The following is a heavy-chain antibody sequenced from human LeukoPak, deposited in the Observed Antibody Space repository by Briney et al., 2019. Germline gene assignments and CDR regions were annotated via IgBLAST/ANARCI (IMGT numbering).Heavy chain of an antibody. CDR2: INHSGST. J-gene: IGHJ4*01. D-gene: IGHD4-23*01. Sequence: SETLSLTCAVYGGSFSGYYWSWIRQPPGKGLEWIGEINHSGSTNYNPSLKSRVTISVDTSKNQFSLKLNSVTAADTALYFCARQTTSPVDYFDYWGHGTLVTVS. V-gene: IGHV4-34*01. CDR3: ARQTTSPVDYFDY. CDR1: GGSFSGYY.